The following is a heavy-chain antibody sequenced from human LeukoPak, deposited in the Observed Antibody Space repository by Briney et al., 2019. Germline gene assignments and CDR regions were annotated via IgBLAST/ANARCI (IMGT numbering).Heavy chain of an antibody. V-gene: IGHV3-74*01. Sequence: GGSLRLSCAVSGFTSSGDWMHWVRQAPGKGLVWVSRSKNDGSSTSYADSVRGRFTISRDNAKNTLYLQMNSLRAEDTAVYYCARELPRIGGQTDASDIWGQGTMVTVS. CDR1: GFTSSGDW. J-gene: IGHJ3*02. CDR3: ARELPRIGGQTDASDI. CDR2: SKNDGSST. D-gene: IGHD3-16*01.